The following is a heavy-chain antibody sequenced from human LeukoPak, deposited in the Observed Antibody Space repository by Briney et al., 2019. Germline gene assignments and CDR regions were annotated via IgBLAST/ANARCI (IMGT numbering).Heavy chain of an antibody. Sequence: ASVKVSCKASGYTFTSYGISWVRQVPGQGLEWMGWISAYNGNTNYAQKLQGRVTMTTDTSTSTAYMELRSLTSDDTAVYYCASSPPYHYDSSGYYKNEYYFDYWGQGTLVTVSS. D-gene: IGHD3-22*01. V-gene: IGHV1-18*01. CDR1: GYTFTSYG. J-gene: IGHJ4*02. CDR2: ISAYNGNT. CDR3: ASSPPYHYDSSGYYKNEYYFDY.